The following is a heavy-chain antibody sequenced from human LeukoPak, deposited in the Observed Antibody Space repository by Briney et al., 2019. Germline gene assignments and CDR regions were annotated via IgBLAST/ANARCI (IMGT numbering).Heavy chain of an antibody. CDR2: IYYSGST. CDR3: ARVAVGITMVRGAAYYYYYMDV. CDR1: GGSISSYY. J-gene: IGHJ6*03. Sequence: SETLSLTCTVSGGSISSYYWSWIRQPPGKGLEWIGYIYYSGSTNYNPSLKSRVTISVDTSKNQFSLKLSSVTAADTAVYYCARVAVGITMVRGAAYYYYYMDVWGKGTTVTISS. V-gene: IGHV4-59*01. D-gene: IGHD3-10*01.